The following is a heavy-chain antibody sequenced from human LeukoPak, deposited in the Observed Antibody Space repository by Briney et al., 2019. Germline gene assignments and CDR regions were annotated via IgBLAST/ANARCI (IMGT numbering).Heavy chain of an antibody. D-gene: IGHD3-22*01. CDR3: ARDAYYYDSSGYSPFDP. Sequence: GGSLRLSCAASGFTFSSYEMNWVRQAPGKGLEWVSYISSSGSTIYYADSVKGRFTISRDNAKNSLYLQMNSLRAEDTAVYYCARDAYYYDSSGYSPFDPWGQGTLVTVSS. CDR2: ISSSGSTI. V-gene: IGHV3-48*03. J-gene: IGHJ5*02. CDR1: GFTFSSYE.